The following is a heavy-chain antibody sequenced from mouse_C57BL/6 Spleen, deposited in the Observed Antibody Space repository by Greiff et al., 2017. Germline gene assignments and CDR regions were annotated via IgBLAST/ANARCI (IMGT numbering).Heavy chain of an antibody. CDR2: ISDGGSYT. V-gene: IGHV5-4*01. J-gene: IGHJ1*03. CDR3: ARAGIYYYGSYWYFDV. Sequence: EVQRVESGGGLVKPGGSLKLSCAASGFTFSSYALSWVRQTPEKRLEWVATISDGGSYTYYPDNVKGRFTISRDNAKNNLYLQMRHLKSEDTAMYYCARAGIYYYGSYWYFDVWGTGTTVTVSS. CDR1: GFTFSSYA. D-gene: IGHD1-1*01.